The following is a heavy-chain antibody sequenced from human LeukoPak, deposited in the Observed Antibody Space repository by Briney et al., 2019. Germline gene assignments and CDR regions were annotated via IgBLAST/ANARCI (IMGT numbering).Heavy chain of an antibody. CDR2: ISGSGGST. CDR1: GFTFSSYA. V-gene: IGHV3-23*01. D-gene: IGHD1-1*01. CDR3: ANRRNWNVSY. Sequence: GGSLRLSCAASGFTFSSYAMSWVRQAPGEGLEWVSAISGSGGSTYYAYSVKGRFTISRDNSKNTLYLQMNSLRAEDTAVYYCANRRNWNVSYWGQGTLVTVSS. J-gene: IGHJ4*02.